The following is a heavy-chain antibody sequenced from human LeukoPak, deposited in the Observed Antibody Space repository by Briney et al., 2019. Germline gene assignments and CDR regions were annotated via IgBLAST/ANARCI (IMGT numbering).Heavy chain of an antibody. D-gene: IGHD6-19*01. CDR1: GFTFSNAW. J-gene: IGHJ4*02. CDR2: MKSKTDGGTT. V-gene: IGHV3-15*01. CDR3: TTEIADYYSSGDY. Sequence: GGSLRLSCAASGFTFSNAWMSWVRQAPGKGLEWVGRMKSKTDGGTTDYAAPVKGRFTISRDDSKNTLYLQMNSLKTEDTAVYYCTTEIADYYSSGDYWGQGTLVTVSS.